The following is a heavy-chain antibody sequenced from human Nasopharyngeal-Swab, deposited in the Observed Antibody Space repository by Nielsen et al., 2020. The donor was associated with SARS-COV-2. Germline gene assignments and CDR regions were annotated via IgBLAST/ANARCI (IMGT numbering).Heavy chain of an antibody. CDR3: ARDGKWFDAFDI. V-gene: IGHV4-61*02. CDR2: IYTSGST. J-gene: IGHJ3*02. CDR1: GGSISSVSYY. D-gene: IGHD3-22*01. Sequence: SETLSLTCTVSGGSISSVSYYWSWIRQPAGKGLEWIGRIYTSGSTNYNPSLKSRVTISVDTSKNQFSLKLSSVTAADTAVYYCARDGKWFDAFDIWGQGTMVTVSS.